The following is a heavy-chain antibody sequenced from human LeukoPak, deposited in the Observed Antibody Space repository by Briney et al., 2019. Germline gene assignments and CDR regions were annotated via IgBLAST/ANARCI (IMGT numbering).Heavy chain of an antibody. V-gene: IGHV1-69*04. Sequence: SVKVSCKASGGTFSSYAISWVRQAPGQGLEWMGRIIPILGIANYAQKFQGRVTITADESTSTAYMELSSLRSEDTAVYYCARPTMVRGVISTAASHYGMDVWGQGTTVTVSS. CDR1: GGTFSSYA. D-gene: IGHD3-10*01. CDR3: ARPTMVRGVISTAASHYGMDV. CDR2: IIPILGIA. J-gene: IGHJ6*02.